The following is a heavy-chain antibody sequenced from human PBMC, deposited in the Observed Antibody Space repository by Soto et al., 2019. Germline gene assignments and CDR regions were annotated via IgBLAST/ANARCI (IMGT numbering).Heavy chain of an antibody. D-gene: IGHD2-15*01. Sequence: EVQLVESGGGLVQPGGSLRLSCAASGFTFSSYWMSWVRQAPGKGLEWVANIKQDGSEKYYVDSVKGRFTISRDNAKNSLYLQMNSLRAEDTAVYYCARDEGYCSGGSCYLNDAFDIWGQGTMVTVSS. CDR2: IKQDGSEK. J-gene: IGHJ3*02. CDR3: ARDEGYCSGGSCYLNDAFDI. V-gene: IGHV3-7*01. CDR1: GFTFSSYW.